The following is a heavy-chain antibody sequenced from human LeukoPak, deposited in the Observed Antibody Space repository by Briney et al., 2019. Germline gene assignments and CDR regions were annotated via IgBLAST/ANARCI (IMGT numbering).Heavy chain of an antibody. V-gene: IGHV4-31*03. CDR3: ARGGNRFGGFYFDY. CDR1: ADSLSSGGHY. D-gene: IGHD3-10*01. CDR2: IHHSGRS. Sequence: PSQTLSLTCTVSADSLSSGGHYWAWVRQFPGKGLESIGFIHHSGRSRHNPSLKDRVAISVDTSRKQFALKLGSVTAADTAMYYCARGGNRFGGFYFDYWGQGIQVIVSS. J-gene: IGHJ4*02.